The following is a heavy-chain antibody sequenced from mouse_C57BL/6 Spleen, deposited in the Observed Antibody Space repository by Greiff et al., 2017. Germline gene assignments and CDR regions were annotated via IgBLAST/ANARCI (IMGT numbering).Heavy chain of an antibody. CDR1: GFTFSSYA. V-gene: IGHV5-4*01. CDR2: ISDGGSYT. D-gene: IGHD5-5*01. CDR3: AREGDYLYAMDY. Sequence: EVHLVESGGGLVKPGGSLKLSCAASGFTFSSYAMSWVRQTPEKRLEWVATISDGGSYTYYPDNVKGRFTIYRDNAKNNLYLQMSHLKSEDTAMYYCAREGDYLYAMDYWGQGTSVTVSS. J-gene: IGHJ4*01.